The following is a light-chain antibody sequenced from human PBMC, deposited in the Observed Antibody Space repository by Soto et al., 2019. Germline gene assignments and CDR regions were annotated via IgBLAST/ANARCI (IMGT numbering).Light chain of an antibody. CDR2: DAS. CDR1: QSVSSY. CDR3: QQRSNWPPWT. V-gene: IGKV3-11*01. J-gene: IGKJ1*01. Sequence: EIVLTQSQVTLSLSPGESATLSCRASQSVSSYLAWYQQKPGQAPRLLIYDASNRATGIPARFSGSGSGTDFTLTISSLEPEDFAVYYCQQRSNWPPWTFGQGTKVDIK.